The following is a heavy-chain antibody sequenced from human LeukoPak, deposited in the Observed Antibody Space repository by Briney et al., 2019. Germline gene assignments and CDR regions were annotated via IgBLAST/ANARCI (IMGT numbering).Heavy chain of an antibody. J-gene: IGHJ6*02. CDR2: ISYDGSNK. D-gene: IGHD6-13*01. V-gene: IGHV3-30*04. Sequence: GGSLRLSCTASGFTFSSYAMHWVRQAPGKGLEWVAVISYDGSNKYYADSVKGRFTISRDNSKNTLYLQMNSLRAEDTAVYYCARDSSSWYPCYYYGMDVWGQGTTVTVSS. CDR3: ARDSSSWYPCYYYGMDV. CDR1: GFTFSSYA.